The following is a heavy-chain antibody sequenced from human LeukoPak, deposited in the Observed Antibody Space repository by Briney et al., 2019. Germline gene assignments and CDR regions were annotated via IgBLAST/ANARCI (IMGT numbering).Heavy chain of an antibody. CDR1: GFTFSSYW. J-gene: IGHJ6*03. D-gene: IGHD5-12*01. CDR3: ARDRHHSGYEHYYYYYYVDV. CDR2: IKQDGSEK. Sequence: GGSLRLSCAASGFTFSSYWMSWVRQAPGKGLEWVANIKQDGSEKYYVDSVKGRFTISRDNAKNSLYLQMNSLRAEDTAVYYCARDRHHSGYEHYYYYYYVDVWGKGTTVTVSS. V-gene: IGHV3-7*01.